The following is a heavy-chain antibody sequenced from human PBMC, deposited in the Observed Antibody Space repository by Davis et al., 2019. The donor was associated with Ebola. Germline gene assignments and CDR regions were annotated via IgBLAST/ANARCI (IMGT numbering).Heavy chain of an antibody. J-gene: IGHJ4*02. V-gene: IGHV1-18*04. CDR2: INPHNGNT. CDR1: AYTFTNYG. D-gene: IGHD1-1*01. CDR3: ARAQFPTTSDH. Sequence: ASVKVSCKASAYTFTNYGITWVRQAPRQGLEWMGWINPHNGNTNYAQNVQGRVTMTTDTSTSTAYMEVGSLKSDDTAVYYCARAQFPTTSDHWGQGTLVTVSS.